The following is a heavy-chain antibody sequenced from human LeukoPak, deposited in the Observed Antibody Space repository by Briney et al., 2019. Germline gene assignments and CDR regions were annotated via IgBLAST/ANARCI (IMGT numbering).Heavy chain of an antibody. CDR2: IYTSGST. V-gene: IGHV4-61*02. D-gene: IGHD3-10*01. J-gene: IGHJ6*03. CDR1: GGSISSGSYY. Sequence: SETLSLTCTVSGGSISSGSYYWSWIRQPAGKGLEWIGRIYTSGSTNYNPSLKRRVTISVDTSKNQFSLKLSSVTAADTAVYYCASVGVGNYYYYMDVWGKGTTVTVSS. CDR3: ASVGVGNYYYYMDV.